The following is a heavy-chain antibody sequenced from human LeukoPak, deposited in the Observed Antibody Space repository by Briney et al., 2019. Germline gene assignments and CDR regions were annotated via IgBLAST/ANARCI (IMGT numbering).Heavy chain of an antibody. Sequence: GESLKISCKASRYIFTNYWIGWVRQMPGKGLEWMGSIYPGDSDTRYSPSFRGQVTISADKSISTAYLQWSSLKASDTATYYCAKHFRGGLDNQYYFDYWGQGALVTISS. V-gene: IGHV5-51*01. D-gene: IGHD1-1*01. J-gene: IGHJ4*02. CDR3: AKHFRGGLDNQYYFDY. CDR1: RYIFTNYW. CDR2: IYPGDSDT.